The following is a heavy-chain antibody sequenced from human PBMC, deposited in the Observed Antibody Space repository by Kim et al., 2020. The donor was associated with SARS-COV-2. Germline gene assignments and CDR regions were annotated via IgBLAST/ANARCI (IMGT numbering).Heavy chain of an antibody. D-gene: IGHD3-3*01. CDR3: ARHYGITIFGVVTNWYFDL. CDR2: IYYSGST. Sequence: SETLSLTCTVSGGSISSYYWSWIRQPPGKGLEWIGYIYYSGSTNYNPSLKSRVTISVDTSKNQFSLKLSSVTAADTAVYYCARHYGITIFGVVTNWYFDLWGRGTLVTVPS. V-gene: IGHV4-59*08. J-gene: IGHJ2*01. CDR1: GGSISSYY.